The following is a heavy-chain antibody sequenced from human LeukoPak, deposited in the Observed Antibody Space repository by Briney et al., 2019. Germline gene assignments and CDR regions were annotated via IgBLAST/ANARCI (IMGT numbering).Heavy chain of an antibody. Sequence: GGSLRLSCAASGFTFSSYAMSWVRQAPGKGLEWVSVISSSGGCTYYTDSVKGRFTSSRDNSKNTLYLQMDSLRAEDTTVYYWAKGPHGWFTYFDYWGQGTLVTVSS. V-gene: IGHV3-23*01. CDR2: ISSSGGCT. CDR3: AKGPHGWFTYFDY. J-gene: IGHJ4*02. CDR1: GFTFSSYA. D-gene: IGHD3-10*01.